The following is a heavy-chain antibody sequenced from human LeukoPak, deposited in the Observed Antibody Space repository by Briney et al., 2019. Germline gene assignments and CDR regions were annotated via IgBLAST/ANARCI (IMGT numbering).Heavy chain of an antibody. J-gene: IGHJ4*02. CDR2: IIPIFGTA. D-gene: IGHD2-2*02. Sequence: SVKVSCKASGGTFSSYAISWVRQAPGQGLEWMGGIIPIFGTANYAQEFQGRVTITADKSTSTAYMELSSLRSEDTAVYYCAIDCSSTSCYIATYFDYWGQGTLVTVSS. CDR1: GGTFSSYA. V-gene: IGHV1-69*06. CDR3: AIDCSSTSCYIATYFDY.